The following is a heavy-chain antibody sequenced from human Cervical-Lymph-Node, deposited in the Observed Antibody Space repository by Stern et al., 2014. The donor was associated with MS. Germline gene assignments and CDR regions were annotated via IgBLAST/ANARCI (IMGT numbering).Heavy chain of an antibody. V-gene: IGHV1-69*01. J-gene: IGHJ6*02. D-gene: IGHD4-23*01. CDR1: GGTFSSQA. CDR2: IIPIFGTP. Sequence: VQLVQSGAEVKKPGSSVKVSCKASGGTFSSQAINWVRQAPGQGLEWVGGIIPIFGTPNFAQKVQDRVTITADESTSPAYMDLSSLRSEDTAVYYCATPSTVAVGGMDVWGQGTTVTVSS. CDR3: ATPSTVAVGGMDV.